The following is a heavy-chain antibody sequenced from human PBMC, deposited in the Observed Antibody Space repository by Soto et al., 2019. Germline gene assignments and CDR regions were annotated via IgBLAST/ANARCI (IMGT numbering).Heavy chain of an antibody. Sequence: GGSLRLSCSASGFTFSSYAMHWVRQAPGKGLEYVSAISSNGGSTYYADSVKGRFTISRDNSKNTLYLQMSSLRAEDMAVYYCVKFGGGGRYCSSTSCYSRGTPYYYGMDVWGQGTTVTVSS. V-gene: IGHV3-64D*06. CDR3: VKFGGGGRYCSSTSCYSRGTPYYYGMDV. CDR2: ISSNGGST. CDR1: GFTFSSYA. D-gene: IGHD2-2*02. J-gene: IGHJ6*02.